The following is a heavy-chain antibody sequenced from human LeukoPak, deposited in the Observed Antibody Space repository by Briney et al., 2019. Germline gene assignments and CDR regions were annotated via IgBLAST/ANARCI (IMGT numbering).Heavy chain of an antibody. V-gene: IGHV4-38-2*02. CDR3: ARWSQWLVRRTSWFDP. J-gene: IGHJ5*02. CDR1: GYSISSGYY. CDR2: IYHSGST. Sequence: PSETLSLTCTVSGYSISSGYYWGWIRQPPGKGLEWIGSIYHSGSTYYNPSLKSRVTISVDTSKNQFSLKLSSVTAADTAVYYCARWSQWLVRRTSWFDPWGQGTLVTVSS. D-gene: IGHD6-19*01.